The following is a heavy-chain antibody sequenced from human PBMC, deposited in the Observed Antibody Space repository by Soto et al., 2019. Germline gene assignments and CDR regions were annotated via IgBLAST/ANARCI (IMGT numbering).Heavy chain of an antibody. CDR1: VGTFSSYA. CDR2: IIPIFGTA. Sequence: QVQLVQSGAEVKKPGSSVKVSCKASVGTFSSYAISWVRQAPGQGLEWMGGIIPIFGTANYAQKFQGRVTITADESTSTAYMELSSLRSEDTAVYYCASQQVDTAMVAVDYWGQGTLVTVSS. CDR3: ASQQVDTAMVAVDY. J-gene: IGHJ4*02. V-gene: IGHV1-69*12. D-gene: IGHD5-18*01.